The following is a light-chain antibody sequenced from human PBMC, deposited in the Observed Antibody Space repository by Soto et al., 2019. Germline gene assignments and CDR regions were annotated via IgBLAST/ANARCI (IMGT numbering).Light chain of an antibody. V-gene: IGKV3-15*01. Sequence: EIVLTQSPATLSLSPGERATLSCRASQSVSDYLAWYQQRPGQAPRLLIFGASTRATGFPARFSGSGSGTEFTLTISSLQSEDFAVYYCQQYKDWPHTFGQGTKVDI. CDR2: GAS. CDR3: QQYKDWPHT. J-gene: IGKJ1*01. CDR1: QSVSDY.